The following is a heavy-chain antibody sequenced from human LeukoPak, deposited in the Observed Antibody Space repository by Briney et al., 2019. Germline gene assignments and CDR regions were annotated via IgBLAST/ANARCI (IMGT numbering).Heavy chain of an antibody. CDR2: INPNSGGT. CDR3: ARIRDGYNDAYDI. Sequence: ASVKVACKASGYTFTSYGISWVQQAPGQGLEWMGWINPNSGGTNYAQKFQGRVTMTRDTFISTVYMDLSRLRSDDTAVYYCARIRDGYNDAYDIWGQGTMVTVSS. V-gene: IGHV1-2*02. J-gene: IGHJ3*02. D-gene: IGHD5-24*01. CDR1: GYTFTSYG.